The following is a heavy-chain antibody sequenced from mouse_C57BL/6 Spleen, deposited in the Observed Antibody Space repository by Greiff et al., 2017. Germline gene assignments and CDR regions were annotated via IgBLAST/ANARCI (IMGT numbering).Heavy chain of an antibody. CDR2: INPTNGGT. D-gene: IGHD1-1*01. CDR3: ARSYGSSYWYFDV. Sequence: VQLQQSGPELVKPGASVKMSCKASGYTFTDYNMHWVKQSHGKSLEWIGYINPTNGGTSYNQKFKGKATLTVNKSSSTAYMALRSLTSKDTAVDYCARSYGSSYWYFDVWGTGTTVTVSS. J-gene: IGHJ1*03. CDR1: GYTFTDYN. V-gene: IGHV1-22*01.